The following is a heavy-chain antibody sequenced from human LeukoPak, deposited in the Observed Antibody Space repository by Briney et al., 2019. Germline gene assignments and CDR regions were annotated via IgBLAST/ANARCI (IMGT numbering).Heavy chain of an antibody. Sequence: GGSLRRSCSASIFTGNSNHRSWVRHGPGNGREGISVTYGGGNTYDADSAQGRLTMSRENPKNKLYLQMNSLRAEDTAVYYCARAHDRGYYYGFDYWGQGTLVTVSS. J-gene: IGHJ4*02. CDR2: TYGGGNT. D-gene: IGHD3-22*01. V-gene: IGHV3-66*01. CDR3: ARAHDRGYYYGFDY. CDR1: IFTGNSNH.